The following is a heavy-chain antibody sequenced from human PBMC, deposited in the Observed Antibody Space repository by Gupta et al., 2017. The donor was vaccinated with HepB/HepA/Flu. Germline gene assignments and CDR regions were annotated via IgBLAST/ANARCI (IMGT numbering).Heavy chain of an antibody. CDR3: ARVGDPKYYYDSSGYYDY. D-gene: IGHD3-22*01. Sequence: EVQLVESGGGLVNPGGSLRLSCAASGFTFSSYSMNWVRQAPGKGLEWVSSISSSSSYIYYADSVKGRFTISRDNAKNSLYLQMNSLRAEDTAVYYCARVGDPKYYYDSSGYYDYWGQGTLVTVSS. J-gene: IGHJ4*02. CDR1: GFTFSSYS. CDR2: ISSSSSYI. V-gene: IGHV3-21*01.